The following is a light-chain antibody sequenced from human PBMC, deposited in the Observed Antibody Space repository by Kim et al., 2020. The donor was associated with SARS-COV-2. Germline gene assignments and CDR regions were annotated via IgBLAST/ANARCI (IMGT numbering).Light chain of an antibody. J-gene: IGLJ3*02. CDR1: SSDVGGYNY. CDR2: DVG. CDR3: SSYTTSTPRV. V-gene: IGLV2-14*03. Sequence: QSALTQPASVSGSPGQSITISCSGSSSDVGGYNYVSWYQQHQGKAPKLIIYDVGTRPSGVSYRFSGSKSGNTASLTISGLQTEDEADYYCSSYTTSTPRVFGGGTQLTVL.